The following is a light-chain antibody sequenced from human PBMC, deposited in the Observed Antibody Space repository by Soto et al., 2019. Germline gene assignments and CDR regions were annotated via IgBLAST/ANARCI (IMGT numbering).Light chain of an antibody. CDR3: QQYNDWPYT. V-gene: IGKV3-15*01. CDR2: GAS. CDR1: QSVGSN. Sequence: EIVMTQSPATLSVSPGERAILSCRASQSVGSNLAWYHQKPGQAPRLLIHGASTRATGIPARFSGSGSGTEFTLTISSLQSEDFAVYYCQQYNDWPYTFGQGTKLEIK. J-gene: IGKJ2*01.